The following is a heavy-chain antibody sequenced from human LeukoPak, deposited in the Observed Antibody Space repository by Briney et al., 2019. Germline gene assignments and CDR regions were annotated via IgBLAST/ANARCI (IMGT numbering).Heavy chain of an antibody. CDR1: GFTFSSYA. CDR2: ISYDGSNK. V-gene: IGHV3-30-3*01. J-gene: IGHJ4*02. D-gene: IGHD3-22*01. Sequence: GGSLRLSCAASGFTFSSYAMHWVRQAPGKGLEWVAVISYDGSNKYYADSVKGRFTISRDNSKNTLYLQMNSLRAEDTAVYYCARDPAGMIVVVSYFGYWGQGTLVTVSS. CDR3: ARDPAGMIVVVSYFGY.